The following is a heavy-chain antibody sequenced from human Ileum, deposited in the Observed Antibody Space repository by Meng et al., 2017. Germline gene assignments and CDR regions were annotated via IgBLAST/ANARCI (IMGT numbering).Heavy chain of an antibody. V-gene: IGHV3-33*01. CDR2: IWYDGSNK. CDR3: ARDYYYDSSGYYVRKNDAFDI. CDR1: GFTFSSYG. J-gene: IGHJ3*02. Sequence: GSLRLSCAASGFTFSSYGMHWVRQAPGKGLEWVAVIWYDGSNKYYADSVKGRFTISRDNSKNTLYLQMNSLRAEDTAVYYCARDYYYDSSGYYVRKNDAFDIWGQGTMVTVSS. D-gene: IGHD3-22*01.